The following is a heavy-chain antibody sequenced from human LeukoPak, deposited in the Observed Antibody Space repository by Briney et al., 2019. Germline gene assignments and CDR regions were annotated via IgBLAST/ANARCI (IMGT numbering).Heavy chain of an antibody. D-gene: IGHD4-17*01. CDR2: VYYSGYT. V-gene: IGHV4-39*01. CDR1: GGLISSSGNFY. Sequence: SETLSLTCTVSGGLISSSGNFYWGWIRQLPGKGLEWIGSVYYSGYTYDNPSLKSRVTVSVDTSKNQFSLKLNSVTAADTAIYYCARQGAVTTRRTHYYAMDVWGPGTTVTVSS. J-gene: IGHJ6*02. CDR3: ARQGAVTTRRTHYYAMDV.